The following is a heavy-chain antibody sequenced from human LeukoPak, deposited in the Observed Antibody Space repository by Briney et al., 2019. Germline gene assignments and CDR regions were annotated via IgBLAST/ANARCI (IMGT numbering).Heavy chain of an antibody. CDR1: GGSIRSDY. CDR2: VYFSGST. J-gene: IGHJ6*03. V-gene: IGHV4-59*01. D-gene: IGHD6-6*01. Sequence: SETLSLTCTVSGGSIRSDYCESSRQSPGKGLEWIGYVYFSGSTNYNPSLKSRITISVDTSKNQFSLKLSSVTAADAAVYYCASDYRTLSVRQPSSFYYVAVWGKGTTVTVSS. CDR3: ASDYRTLSVRQPSSFYYVAV.